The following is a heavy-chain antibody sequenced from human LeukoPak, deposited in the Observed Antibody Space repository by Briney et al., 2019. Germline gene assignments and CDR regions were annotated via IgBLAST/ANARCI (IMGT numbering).Heavy chain of an antibody. D-gene: IGHD5-12*01. Sequence: ASVKVSCKASGYTFTSYDINWVRQATGQGLEWMGWMNPNSGNTGYAQKFQGRVTMTRNTSISTAYMELSSLRSEDTAVYYCARALSRARGNGYNYFFDYWGQGNLVTVSS. CDR3: ARALSRARGNGYNYFFDY. J-gene: IGHJ4*02. V-gene: IGHV1-8*01. CDR1: GYTFTSYD. CDR2: MNPNSGNT.